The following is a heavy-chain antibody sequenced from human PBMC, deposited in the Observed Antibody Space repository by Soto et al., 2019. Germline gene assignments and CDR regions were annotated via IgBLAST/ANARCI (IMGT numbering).Heavy chain of an antibody. J-gene: IGHJ4*02. Sequence: QVQLQQWGAGLLKPSETLSLTCAVYGGSFSGYYWSWIRQPPGKGLEWIGEINHSGSTNYNPSLKSRVTISVDTSKNQFSLKLSSVTAADTAVYYCARGNGYSSGWPFYYWGQGTLVTVSS. CDR2: INHSGST. CDR3: ARGNGYSSGWPFYY. V-gene: IGHV4-34*01. CDR1: GGSFSGYY. D-gene: IGHD6-19*01.